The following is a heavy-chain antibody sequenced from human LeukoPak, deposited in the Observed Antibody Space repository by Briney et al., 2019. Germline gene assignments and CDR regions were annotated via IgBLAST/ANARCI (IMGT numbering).Heavy chain of an antibody. CDR1: GGSISSSNYY. CDR2: IYYSGST. CDR3: ARLVAVAGVFDY. D-gene: IGHD6-19*01. J-gene: IGHJ4*02. Sequence: PSGTLSLTCAVSGGSISSSNYYWGWIRQPPGKGLEWIGNIYYSGSTYYNPSLKSRVTVSVDTSKNHFYLKLSSVTAADTAVYYCARLVAVAGVFDYWGQGTLVTVSS. V-gene: IGHV4-39*02.